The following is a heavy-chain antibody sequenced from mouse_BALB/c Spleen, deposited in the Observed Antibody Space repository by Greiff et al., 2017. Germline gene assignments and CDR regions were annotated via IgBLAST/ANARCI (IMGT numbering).Heavy chain of an antibody. D-gene: IGHD3-1*01. CDR3: ARESGRFYYAMDD. V-gene: IGHV5-6-3*01. J-gene: IGHJ4*01. Sequence: EVKVVESGGGLVKPGGSLKLSCAASGFAFSSYGMSWVRQTPDKRLELVATINSNGGSTYYPDSVKGRFTISRDNAKNTLYLQMSSLKSEDTAMYYGARESGRFYYAMDDWGQGTSVTVSS. CDR1: GFAFSSYG. CDR2: INSNGGST.